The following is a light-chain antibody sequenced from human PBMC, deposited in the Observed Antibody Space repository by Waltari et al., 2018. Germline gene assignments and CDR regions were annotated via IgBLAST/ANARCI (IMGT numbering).Light chain of an antibody. Sequence: DIVMTQSPRPLSVTPGESDSISCRSSQSLLHSIGNPFFDWYLQKPGQSPQLLIYWCSNRASGVPDRFSGSGSGTDFTLKINRVEAEDVGVYYCMQGLQTPYTFGQGTKLEI. J-gene: IGKJ2*01. CDR1: QSLLHSIGNPF. V-gene: IGKV2-28*01. CDR3: MQGLQTPYT. CDR2: WCS.